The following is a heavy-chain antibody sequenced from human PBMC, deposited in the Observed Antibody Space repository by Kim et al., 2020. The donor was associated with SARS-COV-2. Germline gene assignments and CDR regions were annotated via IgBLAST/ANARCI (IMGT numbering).Heavy chain of an antibody. D-gene: IGHD3-16*01. CDR2: IYRSGST. Sequence: SETLSLTCIVSGGSISSSNSYWNWIRQHPGKGLEWIGSIYRSGSTSYNPSLKSRLSISIDTSKNQFSLKLSSVTAADTATYYCARDIGALPGYGIYYYG. V-gene: IGHV4-31*03. CDR1: GGSISSSNSY. J-gene: IGHJ6*01. CDR3: ARDIGALPGYGIYYYG.